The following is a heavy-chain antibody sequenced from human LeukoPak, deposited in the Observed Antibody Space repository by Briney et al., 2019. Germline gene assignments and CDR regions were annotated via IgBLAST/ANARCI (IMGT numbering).Heavy chain of an antibody. V-gene: IGHV4-39*01. D-gene: IGHD7-27*01. CDR3: ARTQANWGFGAFDY. CDR1: GDSVRNDFYY. CDR2: LSHAGNT. J-gene: IGHJ4*02. Sequence: SETLSLTCSVSGDSVRNDFYYWGWIRQPPGKGLEWVACLSHAGNTWYNPSLESRLSISVDTSKNQFSLKFSSVTAADTAVYFCARTQANWGFGAFDYWGQGTLLTVSS.